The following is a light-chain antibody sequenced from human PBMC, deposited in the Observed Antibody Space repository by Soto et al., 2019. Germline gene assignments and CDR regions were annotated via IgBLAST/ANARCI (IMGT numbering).Light chain of an antibody. CDR2: AAS. Sequence: DIQMTQSPSSLSASVGDRVTITCRARQSISTYLNWYQQKPGEAPKVLIYAASSLQSGVPSRFSGSGSGTDFTLTISSLQPEDFATYYCQQSYSTPLTFGGGTKVEMK. J-gene: IGKJ4*01. V-gene: IGKV1-39*01. CDR1: QSISTY. CDR3: QQSYSTPLT.